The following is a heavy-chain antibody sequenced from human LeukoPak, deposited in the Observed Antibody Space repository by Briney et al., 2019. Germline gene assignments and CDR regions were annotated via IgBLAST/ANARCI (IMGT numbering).Heavy chain of an antibody. J-gene: IGHJ4*02. V-gene: IGHV3-23*01. CDR2: ISGSGGST. CDR3: AKSEGELPLYYYDSSGYYLVGYFDY. D-gene: IGHD3-22*01. CDR1: GFTFSSYA. Sequence: GGSLRLSCAASGFTFSSYAMSWVRQAPGKGLEWVSAISGSGGSTYYADSVKGRFTISRDNSKNTLYLQMNSLRAEDTAVYYCAKSEGELPLYYYDSSGYYLVGYFDYWGQGTLVTVSS.